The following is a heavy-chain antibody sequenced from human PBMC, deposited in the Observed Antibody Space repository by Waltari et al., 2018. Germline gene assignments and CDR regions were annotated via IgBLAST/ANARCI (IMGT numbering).Heavy chain of an antibody. CDR2: IYYSGST. Sequence: QVQLQESGPGLVKPSETLSLTCTVPGGSISSYYWSWIRQPPGKGLEWIGYIYYSGSTNYTPAVKSRVTIAVDTSKNQVCRKLSSVTAADTAVYYCARVGYDSSGYNFQHWGQGTLVTVSS. CDR3: ARVGYDSSGYNFQH. V-gene: IGHV4-59*01. D-gene: IGHD3-22*01. J-gene: IGHJ1*01. CDR1: GGSISSYY.